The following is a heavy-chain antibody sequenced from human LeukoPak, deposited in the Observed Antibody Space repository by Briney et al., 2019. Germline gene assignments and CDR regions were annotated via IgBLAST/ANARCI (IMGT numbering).Heavy chain of an antibody. J-gene: IGHJ6*03. V-gene: IGHV3-20*04. CDR1: GFTFDDYG. CDR2: INRNGGST. CDR3: ARRESTYQNYYYFYYMDV. Sequence: GGSLRLSCAASGFTFDDYGMSWVRQAPGKGLEWVSGINRNGGSTGYADSVKGRFTISRDNAKNSLYLQMNSLRAEDTALYYCARRESTYQNYYYFYYMDVWGKGTTVTVSS.